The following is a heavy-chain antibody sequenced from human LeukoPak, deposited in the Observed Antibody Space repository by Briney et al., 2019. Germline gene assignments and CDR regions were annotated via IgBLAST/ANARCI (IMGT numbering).Heavy chain of an antibody. V-gene: IGHV4-4*07. Sequence: SETLSLTCTVSGGSISSYYWSWIRQPAGKGLEWIGRIYTSGSTNYNPSLKSRATMSVDTSRSQLSLKMTSVTAADTAVYYCARTTVTSDTYGLDYFDYWGQGTLVTVSS. CDR1: GGSISSYY. J-gene: IGHJ4*02. CDR3: ARTTVTSDTYGLDYFDY. D-gene: IGHD4-17*01. CDR2: IYTSGST.